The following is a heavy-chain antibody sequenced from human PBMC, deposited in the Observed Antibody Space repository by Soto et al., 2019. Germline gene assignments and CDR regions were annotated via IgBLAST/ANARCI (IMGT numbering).Heavy chain of an antibody. D-gene: IGHD2-15*01. CDR3: AESRGGYCSGGSCYWFDP. V-gene: IGHV1-69*13. CDR2: IIPIVGTA. CDR1: GGTFSSYA. J-gene: IGHJ5*02. Sequence: SVKVSCKASGGTFSSYAISGVRQAPGQGLEWMGGIIPIVGTANYAQKFQGRVTITADESTSTAYMELSSLRSEDTAVYYCAESRGGYCSGGSCYWFDPWGQGTLVTVSS.